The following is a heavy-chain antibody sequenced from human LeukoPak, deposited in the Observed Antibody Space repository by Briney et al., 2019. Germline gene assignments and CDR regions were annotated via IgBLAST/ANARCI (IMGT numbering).Heavy chain of an antibody. CDR2: ISAGGGTT. CDR1: GFTFSTYA. CDR3: AKDRDGGSNARAKGFDS. J-gene: IGHJ4*02. V-gene: IGHV3-23*01. Sequence: GGSLRLSCAASGFTFSTYAMSWVRQAPGKGLEWVSGISAGGGTTYYAESVKGRFTISRDNSKNTLYLEVSCLRAGDAAVDYCAKDRDGGSNARAKGFDSWGQGTLVIVSS. D-gene: IGHD2-8*01.